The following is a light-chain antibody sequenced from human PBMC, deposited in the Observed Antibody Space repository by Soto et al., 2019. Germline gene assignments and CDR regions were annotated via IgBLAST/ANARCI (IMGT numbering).Light chain of an antibody. CDR2: GAS. V-gene: IGKV3-20*01. Sequence: EIVLTQSPGTLSLSPGERATLSCRASQSVDSSYLAWYQQKPGQAPRLLIYGASGRATGIPDRFSGSGSGTDFTLTISRLEPEDLAVYYCQQYGSSITFGQGTRLEIK. CDR1: QSVDSSY. J-gene: IGKJ5*01. CDR3: QQYGSSIT.